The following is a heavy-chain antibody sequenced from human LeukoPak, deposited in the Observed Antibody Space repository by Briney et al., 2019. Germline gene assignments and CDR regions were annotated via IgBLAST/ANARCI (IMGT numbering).Heavy chain of an antibody. CDR1: GFTFSSYE. D-gene: IGHD3-22*01. CDR2: ISSSGSTI. Sequence: VGSLRLSCAASGFTFSSYEMNWVRQAPGKGLEWVSYISSSGSTIYYADSVKGRFTISRDNAKNSLYLQMNSLRAEDTAVYYCASTNYYDSSGYWARFDYWGQGTLVTVSS. CDR3: ASTNYYDSSGYWARFDY. V-gene: IGHV3-48*03. J-gene: IGHJ4*02.